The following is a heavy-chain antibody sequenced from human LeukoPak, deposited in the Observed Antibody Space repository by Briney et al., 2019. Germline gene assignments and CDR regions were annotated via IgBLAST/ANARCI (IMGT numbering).Heavy chain of an antibody. CDR2: IWYDGSYT. V-gene: IGHV3-23*01. CDR1: GFTFSSYA. J-gene: IGHJ4*02. D-gene: IGHD1-7*01. CDR3: AKDLNFSPYAYAFDF. Sequence: GGSLRLSCTASGFTFSSYAMNWVRQAPGKGLEWVSGIWYDGSYTYYADSVKGRFTISRDNSRNTLYLQMNSLRADDTAVYYCAKDLNFSPYAYAFDFWGQGTVVTVSS.